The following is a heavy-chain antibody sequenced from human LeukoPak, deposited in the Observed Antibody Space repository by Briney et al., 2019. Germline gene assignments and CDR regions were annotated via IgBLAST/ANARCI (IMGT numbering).Heavy chain of an antibody. J-gene: IGHJ6*02. CDR3: AKVGPGSDYHYGMDV. CDR2: ITISDGRS. CDR1: GFTFSNYA. D-gene: IGHD3-10*01. Sequence: QPGGSLRLSCAASGFTFSNYAMSWVRQAPGKGLEWVSAITISDGRSYYADSVKGRFAVSRDNSGNTLYLQMNSLRGEDTAVYYCAKVGPGSDYHYGMDVWGQGTTVTVSS. V-gene: IGHV3-23*01.